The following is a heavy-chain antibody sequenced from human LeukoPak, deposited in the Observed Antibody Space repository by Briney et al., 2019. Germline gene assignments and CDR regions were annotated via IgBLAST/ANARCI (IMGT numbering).Heavy chain of an antibody. V-gene: IGHV3-23*01. D-gene: IGHD2-2*01. CDR3: ARRMGYCSSTSCYGNGGHFDY. CDR1: GFTFSSYA. J-gene: IGHJ4*02. CDR2: ISGSGGST. Sequence: GGSLRLSCAASGFTFSSYAMIWVRQAPGKGLEWVSAISGSGGSTYYADSVKGRFTISRDNSKNTLYLQMNSLRAEDTAVYYCARRMGYCSSTSCYGNGGHFDYWGQGTLVTVSS.